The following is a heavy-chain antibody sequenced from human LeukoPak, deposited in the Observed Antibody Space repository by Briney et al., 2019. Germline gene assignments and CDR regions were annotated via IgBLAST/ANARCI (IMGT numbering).Heavy chain of an antibody. V-gene: IGHV1-24*01. J-gene: IGHJ4*02. CDR2: FDPEDGET. D-gene: IGHD3-9*01. CDR1: GYNLIALS. Sequence: ASVKVSCKVSGYNLIALSIHWVRQAPGKGLEWMGGFDPEDGETIYAQKFQGRFTMTEDTSTDTAYMELSSLTSEDTAVYYCARDWDDILTGYHPGDYWGQGTLVTVSS. CDR3: ARDWDDILTGYHPGDY.